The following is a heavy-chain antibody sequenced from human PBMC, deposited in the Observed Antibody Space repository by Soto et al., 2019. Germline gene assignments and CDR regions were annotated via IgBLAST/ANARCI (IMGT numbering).Heavy chain of an antibody. CDR1: GGSFSGCY. CDR3: ARGRGGCSSTSCYQRFYYGMDV. J-gene: IGHJ6*02. Sequence: PSANLSLTSAVYGGSFSGCYWRWIRQPLWPGLEWLGEINHSGSTNYNPSLKSRVTISVDTYKNQFSLKLSSVTAADTAVYYCARGRGGCSSTSCYQRFYYGMDVWGQGTTVT. CDR2: INHSGST. V-gene: IGHV4-34*01. D-gene: IGHD2-2*01.